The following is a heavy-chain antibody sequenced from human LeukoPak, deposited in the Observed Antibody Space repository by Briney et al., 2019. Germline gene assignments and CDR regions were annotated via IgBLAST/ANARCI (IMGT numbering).Heavy chain of an antibody. CDR1: GGSFSDYY. CDR2: INHGGST. Sequence: SETLSLTCAVYGGSFSDYYCSWIRQPPGKGLEWSGEINHGGSTNYSPPLKSRVTISVDTSKNQFSLKLSSVTAADTALYYCGYSSGYQYHWGQGTLVTVSS. J-gene: IGHJ1*01. V-gene: IGHV4-34*01. CDR3: GYSSGYQYH. D-gene: IGHD3-22*01.